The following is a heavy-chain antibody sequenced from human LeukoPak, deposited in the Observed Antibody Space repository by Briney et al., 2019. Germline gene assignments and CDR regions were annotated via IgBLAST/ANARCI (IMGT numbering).Heavy chain of an antibody. CDR2: INHSGST. CDR3: ARRNRTARRDRGVIYRIDY. J-gene: IGHJ4*02. CDR1: GGSFSGYY. D-gene: IGHD3-10*01. Sequence: NPSETLSLTCAVYGGSFSGYYWSWIRQPPGRGLEWIGEINHSGSTNYNPSLKSRVTISVDTSKNQFSLKLSSVTAADTAVYYCARRNRTARRDRGVIYRIDYWGQGTLVTVSS. V-gene: IGHV4-34*01.